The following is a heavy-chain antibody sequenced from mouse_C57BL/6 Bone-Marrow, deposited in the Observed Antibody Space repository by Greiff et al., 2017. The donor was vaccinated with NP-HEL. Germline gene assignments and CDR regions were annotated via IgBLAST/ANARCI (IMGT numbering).Heavy chain of an antibody. CDR1: GYTFTSYW. J-gene: IGHJ3*01. CDR3: ARGGWVRPWFAY. Sequence: QVQLQQPGAELVRPGSSVKLSCKASGYTFTSYWMDWVKQRPGQGLEWIGNIYPSDSETHYNQKFKDKATLTVDKSSSTAYMQLSSLTSEDSAVYCCARGGWVRPWFAYWGQGTLVTVSA. V-gene: IGHV1-61*01. CDR2: IYPSDSET. D-gene: IGHD2-3*01.